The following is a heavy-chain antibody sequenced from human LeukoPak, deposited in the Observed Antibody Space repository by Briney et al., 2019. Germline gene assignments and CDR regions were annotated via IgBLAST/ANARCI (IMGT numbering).Heavy chain of an antibody. CDR1: GGSISSGGYS. CDR3: ARDRASIAARQNYYYYGMDV. CDR2: IYHSGST. J-gene: IGHJ6*02. D-gene: IGHD6-6*01. V-gene: IGHV4-30-2*01. Sequence: SETLSLTCAVSGGSISSGGYSWSWIRQPPGKGLEWIGYIYHSGSTYYNPSLKCRVTISVDRSKNQFSLKLSSVTAADTAVYYCARDRASIAARQNYYYYGMDVWGQGTTVTVSS.